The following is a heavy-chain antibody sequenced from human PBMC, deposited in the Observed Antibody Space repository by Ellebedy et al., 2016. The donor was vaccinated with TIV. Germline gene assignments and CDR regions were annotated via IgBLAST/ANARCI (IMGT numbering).Heavy chain of an antibody. D-gene: IGHD3-22*01. CDR3: ARTVYYESSGYPLFDY. CDR1: GDSISYYY. CDR2: VSHSGST. Sequence: SETLSLTCTVYGDSISYYYWSWIRQPPGEGLEWIGYVSHSGSTNYSPSLKSRVTISVDTSKNQFSLKLTSVTAADTAVYYCARTVYYESSGYPLFDYWGRGALVTVSS. V-gene: IGHV4-59*08. J-gene: IGHJ4*02.